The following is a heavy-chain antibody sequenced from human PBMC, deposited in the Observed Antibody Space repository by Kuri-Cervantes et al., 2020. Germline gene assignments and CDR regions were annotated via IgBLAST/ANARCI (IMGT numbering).Heavy chain of an antibody. CDR1: GGTFSSYA. J-gene: IGHJ6*02. CDR2: IIPIFGTA. CDR3: ARELGIGIGGVTGYYYGMDV. V-gene: IGHV1-69*13. Sequence: SVKVSCKASGGTFSSYAISWVRQAPGQGLEWLGGIIPIFGTANYAQKFQGRVTITADESTSTAYMELSSLRSEDTAVYYCARELGIGIGGVTGYYYGMDVWGQGTTVTVSS. D-gene: IGHD1-26*01.